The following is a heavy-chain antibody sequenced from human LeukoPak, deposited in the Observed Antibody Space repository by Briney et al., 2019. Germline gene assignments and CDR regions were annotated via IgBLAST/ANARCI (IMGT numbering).Heavy chain of an antibody. Sequence: KPSETLSLTCTVSGGSISSYYWSWIRQPPGKGLEWIGYIYTSGSTNYNPSLKSRVTISVDTPKNQFSLKLSSVTAADTAVYYCARGADYYYMDVWGKGTTVTVSS. J-gene: IGHJ6*03. D-gene: IGHD4/OR15-4a*01. V-gene: IGHV4-4*09. CDR3: ARGADYYYMDV. CDR1: GGSISSYY. CDR2: IYTSGST.